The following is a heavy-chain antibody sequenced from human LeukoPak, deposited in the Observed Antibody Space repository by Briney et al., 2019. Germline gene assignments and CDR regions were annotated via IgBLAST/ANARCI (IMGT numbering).Heavy chain of an antibody. D-gene: IGHD3-10*02. CDR3: ARVRSVRGVIEKAKF. J-gene: IGHJ3*01. Sequence: GGSLRLSCEASGFTFNFYTMTWVRQAPGKGLEWVSSIDSSSNLIHYGDSVKGRFIISRDNAKNSLYLQMNSLRVADTAVYYCARVRSVRGVIEKAKFWGQGTMVTVSS. CDR2: IDSSSNLI. V-gene: IGHV3-21*01. CDR1: GFTFNFYT.